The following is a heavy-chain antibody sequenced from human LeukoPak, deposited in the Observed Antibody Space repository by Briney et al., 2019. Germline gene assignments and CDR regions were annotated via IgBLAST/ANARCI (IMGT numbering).Heavy chain of an antibody. Sequence: GGSLRLSCAASGVTFSSYAMGWVRQFPGKGLEWVSAISGSGGSTYYADSVKGRFTISRDNSKNTLYLQMNSLRAEDTAVYYCAKDAKIQAAPGTGWFDPWGQGTLVTVSS. CDR3: AKDAKIQAAPGTGWFDP. D-gene: IGHD1-14*01. CDR2: ISGSGGST. CDR1: GVTFSSYA. J-gene: IGHJ5*02. V-gene: IGHV3-23*01.